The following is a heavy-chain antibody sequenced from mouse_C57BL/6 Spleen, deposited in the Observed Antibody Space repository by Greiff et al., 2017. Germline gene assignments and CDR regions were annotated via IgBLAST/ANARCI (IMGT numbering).Heavy chain of an antibody. CDR3: VRHEEGGYYPFAY. D-gene: IGHD2-3*01. CDR2: IRSKSNNYAT. Sequence: EVQLVESGGGLVQPKGSLKLSCAASGFSFNTYAMNWVRQAPGKGLEWVARIRSKSNNYATYYADSVKDRFTISRDDSESMLYLQMNNLKTEDTAMYYCVRHEEGGYYPFAYWGQGTLVTVSA. J-gene: IGHJ3*01. CDR1: GFSFNTYA. V-gene: IGHV10-1*01.